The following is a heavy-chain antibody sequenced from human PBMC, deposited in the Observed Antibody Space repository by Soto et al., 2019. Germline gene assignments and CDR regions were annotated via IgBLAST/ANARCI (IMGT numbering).Heavy chain of an antibody. CDR3: ARVFIAAAGINYYYYCMDV. V-gene: IGHV1-69*13. CDR2: IIPIFGTA. D-gene: IGHD6-13*01. J-gene: IGHJ6*02. Sequence: SVKVSCKASGGTFINYAISWVRQAPGQGLEWMGGIIPIFGTANYAQKFQGRVTITADESTSTAYMELSSLRSEDTAMYYCARVFIAAAGINYYYYCMDVWGQGTTGTVSS. CDR1: GGTFINYA.